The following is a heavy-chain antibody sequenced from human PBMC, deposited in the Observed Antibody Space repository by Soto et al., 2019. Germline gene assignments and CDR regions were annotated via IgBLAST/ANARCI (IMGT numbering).Heavy chain of an antibody. CDR2: ISKSDYT. J-gene: IGHJ4*02. CDR1: GFAFNNYG. V-gene: IGHV3-21*01. D-gene: IGHD2-2*01. Sequence: GGSLRLSCTVSGFAFNNYGINWVRQAPGKGPEWVSSISKSDYTYYSDSVKGRFTISRDNAKNSVSLQMNTLRVEDTAVYYCAREDSIIIPAVSDFWGQGTLVTVSS. CDR3: AREDSIIIPAVSDF.